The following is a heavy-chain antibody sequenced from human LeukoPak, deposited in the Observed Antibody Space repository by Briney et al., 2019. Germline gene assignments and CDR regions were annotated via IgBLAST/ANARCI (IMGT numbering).Heavy chain of an antibody. J-gene: IGHJ4*02. CDR1: GFTFDDYA. V-gene: IGHV4-59*01. CDR2: IYYSGST. CDR3: ARCTDYYDILTGYPLPDY. Sequence: GSLRLSCAASGFTFDDYAMHWVRQPPGKGLEWIGYIYYSGSTNYNPSLKSRVTISVDTSKNQFSLKLSSVTAADTAVYYCARCTDYYDILTGYPLPDYWGQGTLVTVSS. D-gene: IGHD3-9*01.